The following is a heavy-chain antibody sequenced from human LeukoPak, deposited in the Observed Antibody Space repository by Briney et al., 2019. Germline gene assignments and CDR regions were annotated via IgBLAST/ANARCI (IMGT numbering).Heavy chain of an antibody. V-gene: IGHV1-18*01. CDR1: GYTFTSYG. Sequence: ASVKVSCKASGYTFTSYGISWVRQAPGQGLEWMGWISAYNGNTNYAQKLQGRVTMTTDKSTSTAYMELSSLRSEDTAVYYCARSNYYGSGSYPADYWGQGTLVTVSS. D-gene: IGHD3-10*01. J-gene: IGHJ4*02. CDR3: ARSNYYGSGSYPADY. CDR2: ISAYNGNT.